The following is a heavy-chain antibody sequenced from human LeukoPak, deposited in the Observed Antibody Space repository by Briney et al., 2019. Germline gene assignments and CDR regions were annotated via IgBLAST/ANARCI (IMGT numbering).Heavy chain of an antibody. CDR1: GYTFTSYD. CDR2: MNPNSGNT. V-gene: IGHV1-8*01. J-gene: IGHJ4*02. D-gene: IGHD1-26*01. Sequence: ASVKVSCKASGYTFTSYDINWGRQATGQGLEWMGWMNPNSGNTGYAQKFQGRVTMTRNTSISTAYMELSSLRSEDTAVYYCARGAGVGATLDYWGQGTLVTVSS. CDR3: ARGAGVGATLDY.